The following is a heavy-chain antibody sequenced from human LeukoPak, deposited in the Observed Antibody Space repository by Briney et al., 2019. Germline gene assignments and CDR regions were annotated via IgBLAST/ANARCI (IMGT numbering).Heavy chain of an antibody. Sequence: PGGSLRLSCAASGFTFTNYWMSWVRQAPGKGLEWVSYISSSGSTIYYADSVKGRFTISRDNAKNSLYLQMNSLRAEDTAVYYCATSPASSCLDDWGQGTLVTVSS. J-gene: IGHJ4*02. CDR3: ATSPASSCLDD. CDR2: ISSSGSTI. V-gene: IGHV3-11*01. D-gene: IGHD6-13*01. CDR1: GFTFTNYW.